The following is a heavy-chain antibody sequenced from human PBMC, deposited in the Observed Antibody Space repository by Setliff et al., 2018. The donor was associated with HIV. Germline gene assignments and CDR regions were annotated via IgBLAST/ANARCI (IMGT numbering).Heavy chain of an antibody. V-gene: IGHV4-31*03. Sequence: SETLSLTCTVSGGSINSGGYYWSWIRQHPGKGLEWIGYISYSGTTYYNPSLKSRITMSLDTSKSHFSLNLSSVTAADTAVYYCARIHQKVAAYYYYYVDVWGKGTTVTVSS. J-gene: IGHJ6*03. CDR1: GGSINSGGYY. CDR2: ISYSGTT. CDR3: ARIHQKVAAYYYYYVDV. D-gene: IGHD2-15*01.